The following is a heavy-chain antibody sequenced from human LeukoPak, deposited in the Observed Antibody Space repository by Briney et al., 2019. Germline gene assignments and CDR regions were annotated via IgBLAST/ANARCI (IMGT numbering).Heavy chain of an antibody. V-gene: IGHV3-66*02. J-gene: IGHJ6*04. CDR2: IYSGGST. Sequence: GGSLRLSCAASGFTVSSNYMSWVRQAPGKGLEWVSIIYSGGSTYYADSVKGRFTISRDNSKNTLYLQMNSLRAEDTAVYYCAELGITMIGGVWGKGTTVTISS. D-gene: IGHD3-10*02. CDR3: AELGITMIGGV. CDR1: GFTVSSNY.